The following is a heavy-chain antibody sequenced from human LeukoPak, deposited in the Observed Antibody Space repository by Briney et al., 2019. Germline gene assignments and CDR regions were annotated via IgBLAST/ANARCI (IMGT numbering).Heavy chain of an antibody. Sequence: PSETLSLTCTVSGGSISSYYWSWIRQPPGKGLEWIGYIYYSGSTYYNPSLKSRVTMSVDTSKNQFSLKLSSVTAVDTAVYYCARTEGYYDSSGYYLADAFDIWGQGTMVTVSS. CDR3: ARTEGYYDSSGYYLADAFDI. CDR1: GGSISSYY. D-gene: IGHD3-22*01. V-gene: IGHV4-59*04. J-gene: IGHJ3*02. CDR2: IYYSGST.